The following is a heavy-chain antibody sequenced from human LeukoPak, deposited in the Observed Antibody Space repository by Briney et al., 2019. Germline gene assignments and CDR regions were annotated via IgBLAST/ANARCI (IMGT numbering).Heavy chain of an antibody. Sequence: PGGSLRLSCAASGFTFSSYAMSWVRQAPGKGLEWVSAISGSGGSTYYADSVKGRFTISRDNSKNTLYLQMNSLRAEDTAVYYCAKDRLRWVATHNWFDPWGQGTLVTVSS. D-gene: IGHD5-12*01. J-gene: IGHJ5*02. CDR3: AKDRLRWVATHNWFDP. V-gene: IGHV3-23*01. CDR1: GFTFSSYA. CDR2: ISGSGGST.